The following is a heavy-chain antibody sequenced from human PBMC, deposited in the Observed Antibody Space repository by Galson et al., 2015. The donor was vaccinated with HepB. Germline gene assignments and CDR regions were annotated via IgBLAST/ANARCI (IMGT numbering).Heavy chain of an antibody. CDR1: GFTFSSYA. CDR2: ISAGSATI. D-gene: IGHD4-23*01. Sequence: SLRLSCAASGFTFSSYAVSWVRQAPGKGLEWVSSISAGSATIKYADSVKGRFTISRDNSKNTVYLQMNSLRAEDTALYYCVEEGGNFGPFDHWGQGTLVTVSS. CDR3: VEEGGNFGPFDH. V-gene: IGHV3-23*01. J-gene: IGHJ4*02.